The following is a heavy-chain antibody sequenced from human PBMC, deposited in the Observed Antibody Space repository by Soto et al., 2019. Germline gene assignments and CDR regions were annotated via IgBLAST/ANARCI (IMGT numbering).Heavy chain of an antibody. CDR1: GFSFSSYW. Sequence: QLMQSGGGLVRQGGSLRLSCAASGFSFSSYWMSWVRQAPGKGPEWVANIKEDGGEQHYVDSVKGRFTISRDNTENSLFLQMNTLRAEDSAIYYCAITTSTVSYWFDPWGPGTQVTVSS. J-gene: IGHJ5*02. CDR2: IKEDGGEQ. V-gene: IGHV3-7*03. CDR3: AITTSTVSYWFDP. D-gene: IGHD4-4*01.